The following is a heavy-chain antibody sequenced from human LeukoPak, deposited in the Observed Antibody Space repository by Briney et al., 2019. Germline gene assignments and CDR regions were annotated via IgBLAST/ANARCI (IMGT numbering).Heavy chain of an antibody. D-gene: IGHD2-2*01. V-gene: IGHV4-38-2*01. CDR1: DYSISSGYY. Sequence: PSETLSLTCAVSDYSISSGYYWGWIRQPPGKGLEWIGTIYHSGSTYYNPSLKSRVTISVDTSKNQFSLKLTSVTAADTAVYYCARVRGYCSSTIFYGYYFDYGAQGPLVTVP. CDR2: IYHSGST. J-gene: IGHJ4*02. CDR3: ARVRGYCSSTIFYGYYFDY.